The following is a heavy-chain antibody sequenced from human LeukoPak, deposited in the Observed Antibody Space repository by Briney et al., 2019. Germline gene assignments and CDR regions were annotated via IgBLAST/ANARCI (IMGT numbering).Heavy chain of an antibody. V-gene: IGHV3-23*01. CDR1: GFTFSSYA. J-gene: IGHJ4*02. D-gene: IGHD3/OR15-3a*01. Sequence: GGSLRLSCAASGFTFSSYAMSWVRQAPGQGLEWVSAISGSGGSTYYADSVKGRFTISRDNSKNTLYLQMNSLRAEDTAVYYCAKDPYDFWSGFDYWGQGTLVTVSS. CDR3: AKDPYDFWSGFDY. CDR2: ISGSGGST.